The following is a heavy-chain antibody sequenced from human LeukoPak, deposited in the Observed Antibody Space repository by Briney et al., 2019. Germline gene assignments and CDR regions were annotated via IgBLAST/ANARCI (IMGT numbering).Heavy chain of an antibody. CDR1: DYTFSSYG. CDR3: ARGPSHYFGAGSAPKDFDY. J-gene: IGHJ4*02. CDR2: ISAYNGNR. D-gene: IGHD3-10*01. V-gene: IGHV1-18*01. Sequence: ASEKVSCKASDYTFSSYGIHWVRQAPGQGPEWMGWISAYNGNRDYALKFQGRVTMATDTSTNTAQMELRSLRSDDTAVYYCARGPSHYFGAGSAPKDFDYWGQGTLVTVSS.